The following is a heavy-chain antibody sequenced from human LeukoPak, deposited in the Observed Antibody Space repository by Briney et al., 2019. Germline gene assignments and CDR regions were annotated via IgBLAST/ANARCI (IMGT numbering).Heavy chain of an antibody. J-gene: IGHJ5*02. Sequence: ASVKVSCKASGYTFTSYGISWVRQAPGQGLEWMGWISAYNGNTNYAQKLQGRVTMTTDTSTSTAYMELRSLRSDDTAVYYCARAPGIAAAGILDWFDPWGQGTLVTVSS. CDR1: GYTFTSYG. CDR2: ISAYNGNT. V-gene: IGHV1-18*01. D-gene: IGHD6-13*01. CDR3: ARAPGIAAAGILDWFDP.